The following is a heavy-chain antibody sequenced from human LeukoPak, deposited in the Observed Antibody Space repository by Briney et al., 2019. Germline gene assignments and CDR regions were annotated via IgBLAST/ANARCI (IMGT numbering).Heavy chain of an antibody. V-gene: IGHV3-7*04. CDR3: GRWGVNSGLDR. CDR1: GSTFSMYW. CDR2: IWPDGSDK. J-gene: IGHJ5*02. D-gene: IGHD3-10*01. Sequence: GRSRRLSCLASGSTFSMYWMGCVRPAPRNGLEWVANIWPDGSDKYHVDSVRGRFTISRDNAQNSLNLQMNSLRAEDSGVYYCGRWGVNSGLDRWGQGTLVIVSS.